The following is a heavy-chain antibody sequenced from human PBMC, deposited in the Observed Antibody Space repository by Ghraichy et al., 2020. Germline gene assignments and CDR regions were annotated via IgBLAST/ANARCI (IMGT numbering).Heavy chain of an antibody. V-gene: IGHV6-1*01. CDR3: ASGYYYTR. Sequence: SQTLSLTCAISGDSVSSNSAAWNWIRQSPSRDLEWLGRTYYRSKWYTDYAVSVKTRITINADTSKNQFSLHLNSVTPEDTAVYYCASGYYYTRWGQGTLVTVSS. CDR2: TYYRSKWYT. D-gene: IGHD3-22*01. CDR1: GDSVSSNSAA. J-gene: IGHJ4*02.